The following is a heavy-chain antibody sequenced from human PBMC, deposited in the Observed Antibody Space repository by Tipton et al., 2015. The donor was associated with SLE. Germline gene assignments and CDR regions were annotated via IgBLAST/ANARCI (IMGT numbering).Heavy chain of an antibody. D-gene: IGHD3-16*01. V-gene: IGHV4-31*11. CDR3: ARFMISVGFDY. CDR1: GYSISSDAYY. Sequence: RLVKPSETLSLKCAVSGYSISSDAYYWAWIRQHPGKGLEWIGYISYSGSTYYNPSLKSRITISVDTSQNQFSLKLSSVTAADTAVYYCARFMISVGFDYWGQGTLVTVSS. J-gene: IGHJ4*02. CDR2: ISYSGST.